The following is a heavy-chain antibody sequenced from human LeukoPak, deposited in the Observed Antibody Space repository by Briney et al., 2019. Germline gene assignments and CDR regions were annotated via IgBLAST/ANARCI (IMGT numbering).Heavy chain of an antibody. J-gene: IGHJ5*02. Sequence: PGGSLRLSCAASGFSFSNYPMSWVRQAPGKGLEWVSAITTGGGTYYAGSVKGRFSISRDNSKNTVYLQMNSLRVEDTAVYYCAKEDFSDHTTGFGPWGQGTLVTVSS. V-gene: IGHV3-23*01. CDR2: ITTGGGT. CDR3: AKEDFSDHTTGFGP. D-gene: IGHD1-1*01. CDR1: GFSFSNYP.